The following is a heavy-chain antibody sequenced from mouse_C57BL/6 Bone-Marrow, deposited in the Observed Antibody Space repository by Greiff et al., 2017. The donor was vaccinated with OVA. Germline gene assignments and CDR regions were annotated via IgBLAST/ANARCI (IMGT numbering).Heavy chain of an antibody. D-gene: IGHD2-5*01. Sequence: QVQLQQSGAELMKPGASVKLSCKATGYTFTGYWIEWVKQRPGHGLEWIGEILPGSGSTNYNEKFKGKATLTVDKSSSTAYMQLSSLTSEDSAVYYCAIYSNFWYFDVWGTGTTVTVSS. CDR2: ILPGSGST. CDR3: AIYSNFWYFDV. J-gene: IGHJ1*03. CDR1: GYTFTGYW. V-gene: IGHV1-9*01.